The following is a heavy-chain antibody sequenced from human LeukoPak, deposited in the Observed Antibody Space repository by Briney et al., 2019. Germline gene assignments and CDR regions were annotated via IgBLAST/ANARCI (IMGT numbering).Heavy chain of an antibody. J-gene: IGHJ4*02. CDR2: INPNSGGT. CDR3: ARDLVQRGNYYDSSGPLDY. V-gene: IGHV1-2*06. CDR1: GYTFTGYY. Sequence: ASVKVSCKASGYTFTGYYMHWVRQAPGQGLEWMGRINPNSGGTNYAQKFQGRVTMTRDTSISTAYMELSRLRSDDPAVYYCARDLVQRGNYYDSSGPLDYWGQGTLVTVSS. D-gene: IGHD3-22*01.